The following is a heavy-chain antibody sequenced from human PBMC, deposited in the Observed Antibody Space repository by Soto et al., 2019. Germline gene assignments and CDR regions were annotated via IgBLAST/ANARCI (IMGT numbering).Heavy chain of an antibody. CDR1: GYTFTNSD. D-gene: IGHD2-15*01. CDR2: MNPDSGHA. V-gene: IGHV1-8*01. CDR3: ARRPHCSGGICYYGLDN. J-gene: IGHJ4*02. Sequence: ASVKVSCKASGYTFTNSDINWVLQAPVQVLEWMGWMNPDSGHAAYAQKFQGRVTLTTSTSTSTVYMEMRSLGSEDTAVYYCARRPHCSGGICYYGLDNWGQGTLVTVSS.